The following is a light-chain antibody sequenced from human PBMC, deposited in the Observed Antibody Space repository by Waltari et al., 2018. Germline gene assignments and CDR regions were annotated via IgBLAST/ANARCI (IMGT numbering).Light chain of an antibody. Sequence: DIQMTQSPSSLSASLGDRVTITCRASQTISTNLTWYQHRPGKVPKLLIYAATFLQSGVRSRFSGSGSGTDFTLTIRSLQPEDFVFYFCQQSYSAPPSFGGGTKVDVK. CDR2: AAT. CDR1: QTISTN. J-gene: IGKJ4*01. V-gene: IGKV1-39*01. CDR3: QQSYSAPPS.